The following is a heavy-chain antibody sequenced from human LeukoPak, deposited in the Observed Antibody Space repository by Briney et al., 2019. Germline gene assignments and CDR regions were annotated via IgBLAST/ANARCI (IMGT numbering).Heavy chain of an antibody. V-gene: IGHV5-10-1*01. D-gene: IGHD2-15*01. Sequence: GESLRISCQGSGYSFTSFWINWVRQMPGKGLEWMGRIDPHDSSTTYSPSFEGHVTMSADNSISTAYLQWSSLKASGTALYYCARRRVCSGGRCYSDFWGQGSLVTVSS. CDR3: ARRRVCSGGRCYSDF. CDR1: GYSFTSFW. CDR2: IDPHDSST. J-gene: IGHJ4*02.